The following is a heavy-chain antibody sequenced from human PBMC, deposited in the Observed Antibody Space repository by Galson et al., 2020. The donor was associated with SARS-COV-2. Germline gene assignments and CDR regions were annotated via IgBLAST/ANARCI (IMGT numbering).Heavy chain of an antibody. CDR1: GFTFSSYS. Sequence: GESLKISCAASGFTFSSYSMKWVRQAPGKGLEWVSSISSSSSYIYYADSVKGRFTISRDNAKNSLYLQMNSLRAEDTAVYYCARDDDYDILTGYYRGTKYFDYWGQGTLVTVSS. CDR2: ISSSSSYI. J-gene: IGHJ4*02. V-gene: IGHV3-21*01. D-gene: IGHD3-9*01. CDR3: ARDDDYDILTGYYRGTKYFDY.